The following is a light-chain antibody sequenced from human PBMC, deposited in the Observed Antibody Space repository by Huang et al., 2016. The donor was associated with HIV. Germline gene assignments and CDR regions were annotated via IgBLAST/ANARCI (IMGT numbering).Light chain of an antibody. J-gene: IGKJ1*01. CDR1: QAIRNY. CDR2: GAS. CDR3: QKYDSAPRT. Sequence: DIQMTQSPPSLSAFVGDRVTITCRASQAIRNYLAWYQLTPGKVPKLLIYGASTLQSGVPSRFSSSGSGTDFTLTISSLQPEDVAVYFCQKYDSAPRTFGQGTRVEIK. V-gene: IGKV1-27*01.